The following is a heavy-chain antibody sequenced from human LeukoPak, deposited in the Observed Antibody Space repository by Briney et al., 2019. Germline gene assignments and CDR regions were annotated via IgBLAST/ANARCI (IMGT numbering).Heavy chain of an antibody. CDR1: GVSFSGYY. D-gene: IGHD3-3*01. Sequence: PSETLSLTCAVYGVSFSGYYLSWIRQPPGKGLEWIGEINHSGSTNYNPSLKSRVTISVDTSKNQFSLKLSSVTAADTAVYYCARGGPLWSGYPKSYYYYYGMDVWGQGTTVTVSS. V-gene: IGHV4-34*01. CDR2: INHSGST. CDR3: ARGGPLWSGYPKSYYYYYGMDV. J-gene: IGHJ6*02.